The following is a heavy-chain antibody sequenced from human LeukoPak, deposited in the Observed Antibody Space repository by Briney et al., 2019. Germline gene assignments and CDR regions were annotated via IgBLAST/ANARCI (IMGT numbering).Heavy chain of an antibody. CDR1: SGSVRTFF. CDR2: ISDGGST. V-gene: IGHV4-59*02. Sequence: SETLSLTCSVSSGSVRTFFWSWIRQSPGKGLEWIGFISDGGSTNTNPSLRSRVTLSIDTSRNRLSLKLPSLTAADTAIYYCASDEEGYKVWGQGILVTVSS. J-gene: IGHJ4*02. CDR3: ASDEEGYKV. D-gene: IGHD5-24*01.